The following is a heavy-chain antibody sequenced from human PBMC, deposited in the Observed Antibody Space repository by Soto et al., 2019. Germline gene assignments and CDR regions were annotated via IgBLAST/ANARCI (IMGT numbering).Heavy chain of an antibody. J-gene: IGHJ5*02. Sequence: QVQLQESGPGLVKPSQTLSLTCTVSGGSISSGGYYWSWIRQHPGKGLEWIGYIYYSGSTYYNPSLKSRVTISVDTSKNQFSLKLSSVTAADTAVYYCARGVDGSGSYYSHNWFDPWGQGTLVTVSS. V-gene: IGHV4-31*03. CDR1: GGSISSGGYY. CDR3: ARGVDGSGSYYSHNWFDP. CDR2: IYYSGST. D-gene: IGHD3-10*01.